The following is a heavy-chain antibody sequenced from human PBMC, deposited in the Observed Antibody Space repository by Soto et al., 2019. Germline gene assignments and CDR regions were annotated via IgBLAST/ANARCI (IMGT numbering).Heavy chain of an antibody. CDR2: ISSSSSYI. J-gene: IGHJ3*02. CDR3: ARVSSFGYSYGLDAFDI. Sequence: EVQLVESGGGLVKPGGSLRLSCAASGFTFSSYSMNWVHQAPGKGLEWVSSISSSSSYIYYADSVKGRFTISRDNAKNSLYLQMNSLRAEDTAVYYCARVSSFGYSYGLDAFDIWGQGTMVTVSS. CDR1: GFTFSSYS. D-gene: IGHD5-18*01. V-gene: IGHV3-21*01.